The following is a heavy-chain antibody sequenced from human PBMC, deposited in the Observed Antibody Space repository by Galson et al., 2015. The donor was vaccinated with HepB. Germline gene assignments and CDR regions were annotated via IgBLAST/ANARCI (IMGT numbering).Heavy chain of an antibody. D-gene: IGHD6-25*01. CDR2: IFYSGST. CDR1: GGSISNYY. J-gene: IGHJ2*01. V-gene: IGHV4-59*01. CDR3: ARVGYQVWYFDL. Sequence: ETLSLTCTVSGGSISNYYWSWIRQPPGKTLEWIGYIFYSGSTHSNPSLKSRGTISVDTSKNQFSLKLSSVTAADTAVYYCARVGYQVWYFDLWGRGTLVTVSS.